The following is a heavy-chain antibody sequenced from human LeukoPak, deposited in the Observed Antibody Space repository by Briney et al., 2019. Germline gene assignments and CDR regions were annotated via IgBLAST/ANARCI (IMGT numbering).Heavy chain of an antibody. V-gene: IGHV3-72*01. CDR1: GFTFSDHY. J-gene: IGHJ3*02. D-gene: IGHD6-13*01. CDR2: TRSKANSYTT. Sequence: GGSLRLSCAASGFTFSDHYMDWVRQAPGKGLEWVGRTRSKANSYTTEYAASVKGRFTISRDDSKNSLYLQMNSLRVEDTAVYYCAKRLHSSSWNDAFDIWGQGTTVTVSS. CDR3: AKRLHSSSWNDAFDI.